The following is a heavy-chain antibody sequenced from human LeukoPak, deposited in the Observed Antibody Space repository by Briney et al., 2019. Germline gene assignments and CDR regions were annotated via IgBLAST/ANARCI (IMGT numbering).Heavy chain of an antibody. CDR2: IYYSGST. CDR3: AKGSDSSGYEFSAEYFQH. J-gene: IGHJ1*01. CDR1: GGSISSYY. D-gene: IGHD3-22*01. V-gene: IGHV4-59*12. Sequence: PSETLSLTCTVSGGSISSYYWSWIRQPPGKGLEWSGYIYYSGSTNYNPSLKSRVPISEDTSKNQFSLKLSSVTAADTAVYYCAKGSDSSGYEFSAEYFQHWGQGTLVTVSS.